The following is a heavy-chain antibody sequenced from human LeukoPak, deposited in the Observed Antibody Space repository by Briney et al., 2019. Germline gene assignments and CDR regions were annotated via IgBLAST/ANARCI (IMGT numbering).Heavy chain of an antibody. V-gene: IGHV1-2*02. Sequence: ASVKVSCKAPGYTFTGYYMHWVRQAPGQGLEWMGWINPNSGGTNYAQKFQGRVTMTRDTSISTAYMELSRLRSDDTAVYYCAREHQAAIEDWFDPWGQGTLVTVSS. CDR1: GYTFTGYY. CDR3: AREHQAAIEDWFDP. CDR2: INPNSGGT. D-gene: IGHD2-2*02. J-gene: IGHJ5*02.